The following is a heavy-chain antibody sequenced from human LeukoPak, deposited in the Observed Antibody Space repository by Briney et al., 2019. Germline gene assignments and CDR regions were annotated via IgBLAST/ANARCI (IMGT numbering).Heavy chain of an antibody. CDR3: ARRQKTTVTTRGNWFDP. CDR1: GYSFTSYW. J-gene: IGHJ5*02. CDR2: IYPGDSDT. Sequence: NHGESLKISCKGSGYSFTSYWIGWVRQMPGKGLEWMGIIYPGDSDTRYSPSFQGQVTISADKSISTAYLQWSSLKASDTAMYYCARRQKTTVTTRGNWFDPWGQGTLVTVSS. D-gene: IGHD4-11*01. V-gene: IGHV5-51*01.